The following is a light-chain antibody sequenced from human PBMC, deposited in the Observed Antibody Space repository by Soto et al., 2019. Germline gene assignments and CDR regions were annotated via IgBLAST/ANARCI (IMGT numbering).Light chain of an antibody. V-gene: IGLV2-14*01. Sequence: QSVLTQPASVSGSPGQSITISCTGTSSDVGGYNFVSWYQQHPGKAPKLMIFEVNNRPSGVSNRFSGSKSGNTASLTISWLQAEDEADYYCSSWTSSTTHVLGGGTQLTVL. CDR1: SSDVGGYNF. CDR3: SSWTSSTTHV. CDR2: EVN. J-gene: IGLJ7*01.